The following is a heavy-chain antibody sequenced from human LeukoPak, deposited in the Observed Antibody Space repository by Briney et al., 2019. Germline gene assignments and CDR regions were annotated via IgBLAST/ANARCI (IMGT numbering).Heavy chain of an antibody. CDR1: GFTFSSYA. CDR2: ISGSGGST. CDR3: AKDLTVFGVANRDY. Sequence: GGSLRLSCAASGFTFSSYAMSWVRQAPGKGLEWVSAISGSGGSTYYADSVKGRFTISRDNSKNTLYLQMNSLRAEDTAVYYCAKDLTVFGVANRDYWGQGTLVTVSS. D-gene: IGHD3-3*01. V-gene: IGHV3-23*01. J-gene: IGHJ4*02.